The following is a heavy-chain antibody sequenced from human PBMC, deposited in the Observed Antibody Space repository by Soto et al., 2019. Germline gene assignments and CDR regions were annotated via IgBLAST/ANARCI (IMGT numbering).Heavy chain of an antibody. D-gene: IGHD3-3*01. Sequence: SETLSLTCTVSGGSISSYYWSWIRQPPGKGLEWIGYIYYSGSTNYNPSLKGRVTISVDTSKNQFSLKLSSVTAADTAVYYCARARYVLRFLEWLPYFDYWGQGTLVTVSS. CDR1: GGSISSYY. J-gene: IGHJ4*02. CDR2: IYYSGST. CDR3: ARARYVLRFLEWLPYFDY. V-gene: IGHV4-59*01.